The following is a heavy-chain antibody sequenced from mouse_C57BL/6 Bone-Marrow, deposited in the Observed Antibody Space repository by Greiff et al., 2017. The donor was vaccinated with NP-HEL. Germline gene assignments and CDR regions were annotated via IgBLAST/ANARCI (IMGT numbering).Heavy chain of an antibody. Sequence: VQLKESGPELVKPGASVKISCKASGYSFTGYYMNWVKQSPEKSLEWIGEINPSTGGTTYNQKFKAKATLTVDKSSSTAYMQLKSLTSEDSAVYYCARPDYYGSSSFAYWGQGTLVTVSA. V-gene: IGHV1-42*01. CDR3: ARPDYYGSSSFAY. J-gene: IGHJ3*01. D-gene: IGHD1-1*01. CDR2: INPSTGGT. CDR1: GYSFTGYY.